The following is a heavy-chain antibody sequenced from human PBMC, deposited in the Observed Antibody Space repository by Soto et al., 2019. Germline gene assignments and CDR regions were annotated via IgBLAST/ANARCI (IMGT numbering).Heavy chain of an antibody. J-gene: IGHJ5*02. D-gene: IGHD2-15*01. CDR1: GGSISSYY. CDR2: IYYSGST. CDR3: ARADCSGGSCSHWAPFDP. V-gene: IGHV4-59*01. Sequence: PSETLSLTCTVSGGSISSYYWSWIRQPPGKGLEWIGYIYYSGSTNYNPSLKSRVTISVDTSKNQFSLKLSSVTAADTAVYYCARADCSGGSCSHWAPFDPWGQGTLVTVAS.